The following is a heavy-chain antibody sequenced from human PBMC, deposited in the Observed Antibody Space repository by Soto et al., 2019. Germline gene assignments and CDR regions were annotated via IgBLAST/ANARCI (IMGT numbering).Heavy chain of an antibody. J-gene: IGHJ6*02. CDR2: INPRGGST. D-gene: IGHD2-2*01. V-gene: IGHV1-46*01. CDR3: ARDLRCSSTSCQPDVYYSYGMDV. CDR1: GYTFTSYY. Sequence: ASVKVSCKASGYTFTSYYMHWVRQAPGQGLEWMGIINPRGGSTSYAQKFQGRVTMTRDTSTSTVYMELSSLRSEDMAVYYCARDLRCSSTSCQPDVYYSYGMDVWGQGTTVTVSS.